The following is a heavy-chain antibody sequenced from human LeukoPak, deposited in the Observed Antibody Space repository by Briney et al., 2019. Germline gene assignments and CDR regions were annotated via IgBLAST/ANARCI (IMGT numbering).Heavy chain of an antibody. CDR1: GGSTSSYY. D-gene: IGHD3-22*01. CDR2: IYYSGST. Sequence: PSETLSLTCTVSGGSTSSYYWSWIRQPPGKGLEWIGYIYYSGSTNYNPSLKSRVTISVDTSKNQFSLKLSSVTAADTAVYYCADGYLMDYWGQGTLVTVSS. V-gene: IGHV4-59*08. CDR3: ADGYLMDY. J-gene: IGHJ4*02.